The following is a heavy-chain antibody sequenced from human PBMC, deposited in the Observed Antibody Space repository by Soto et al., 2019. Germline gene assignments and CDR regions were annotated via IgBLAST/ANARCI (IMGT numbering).Heavy chain of an antibody. CDR2: ISGSGDSA. J-gene: IGHJ6*02. CDR1: GFTFSRHA. D-gene: IGHD2-15*01. V-gene: IGHV3-23*01. Sequence: EVQLLESGGGLVQPGGSLRLSCAASGFTFSRHAMSWVRQAPGKGLEWVSAISGSGDSAYHADSVKGRFTISRDNSKNTLYLQMNSLRAEDTALYYCAKAGGSTWDYGMDVLGQGTTVTVSS. CDR3: AKAGGSTWDYGMDV.